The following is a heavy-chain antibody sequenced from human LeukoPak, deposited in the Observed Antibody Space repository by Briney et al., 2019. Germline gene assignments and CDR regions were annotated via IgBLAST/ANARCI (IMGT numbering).Heavy chain of an antibody. CDR2: IAYDVSIQ. J-gene: IGHJ5*01. Sequence: GGSLRLSCATSGFTFSNYGMHCVRQAPGKGLEWVAVIAYDVSIQYYVASVKGRFITSKDNSKNTLYLQMNSLRGEDAAMYYCAKEGTPHSSTWYDSWGQGTLVTVSS. CDR1: GFTFSNYG. V-gene: IGHV3-30*18. CDR3: AKEGTPHSSTWYDS. D-gene: IGHD6-19*01.